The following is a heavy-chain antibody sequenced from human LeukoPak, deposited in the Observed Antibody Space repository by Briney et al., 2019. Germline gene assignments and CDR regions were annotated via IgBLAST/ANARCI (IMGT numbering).Heavy chain of an antibody. D-gene: IGHD3-10*01. CDR2: IYYSGST. J-gene: IGHJ4*02. CDR1: GGSISSYY. V-gene: IGHV4-59*08. Sequence: PPETLSLTCTVSGGSISSYYWSWIRQPPGKGLEWIGYIYYSGSTNYNPSLKSRVTISVDTSKNQFSLKLSSVTAADTAVYYCARLCMVRGVMRYYFDYWGQGTLVTVSS. CDR3: ARLCMVRGVMRYYFDY.